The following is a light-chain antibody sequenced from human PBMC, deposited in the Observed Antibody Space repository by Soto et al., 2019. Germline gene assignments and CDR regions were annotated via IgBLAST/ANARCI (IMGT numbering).Light chain of an antibody. Sequence: QSVLTQPPSVSGAPGQRVTISCTGSSSNIGAGYDVHWYQQLPGTAPKLLIFGNNNRPSGVPDRFSGSKSGTSASLAITGLQAEDEADYYCQSYDNSLSALFGGGTKLTVL. CDR3: QSYDNSLSAL. J-gene: IGLJ2*01. V-gene: IGLV1-40*01. CDR2: GNN. CDR1: SSNIGAGYD.